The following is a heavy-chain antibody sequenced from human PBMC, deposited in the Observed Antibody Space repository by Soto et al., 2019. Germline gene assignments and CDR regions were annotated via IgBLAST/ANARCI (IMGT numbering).Heavy chain of an antibody. CDR1: GGSFSGYY. CDR2: INHSGST. D-gene: IGHD6-13*01. Sequence: SETLSLTCAVYGGSFSGYYWSWIRQPPGKGLEWIGEINHSGSTNYNPSLKSRVTISVDTSKNQFSLKLSSVTAADTAVYYCARCTQQLVRSSPFDYWGQGTLVTVSS. J-gene: IGHJ4*02. CDR3: ARCTQQLVRSSPFDY. V-gene: IGHV4-34*01.